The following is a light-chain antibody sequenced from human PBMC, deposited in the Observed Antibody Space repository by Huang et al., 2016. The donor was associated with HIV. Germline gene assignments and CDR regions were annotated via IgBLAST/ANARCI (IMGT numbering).Light chain of an antibody. V-gene: IGKV2-30*01. CDR2: KVC. Sequence: DVVMTQSPLSLPVTLGQPASISCRSSQSLVYSDGNTSLNWFQQRPGQSPRRLIYKVCNRDSGVPDRFSGSGSGTDFTLKSSRVEAEDVGVYYCMQGTHWPPTFGQGTKVEIK. CDR3: MQGTHWPPT. CDR1: QSLVYSDGNTS. J-gene: IGKJ1*01.